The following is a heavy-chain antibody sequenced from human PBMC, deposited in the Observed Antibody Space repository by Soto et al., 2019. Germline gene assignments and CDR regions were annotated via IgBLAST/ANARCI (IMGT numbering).Heavy chain of an antibody. V-gene: IGHV1-18*01. CDR3: VYYDSSGYYSGVFSY. D-gene: IGHD3-22*01. Sequence: ASVKVSCKASGYTFTSYGISWVRQAPGQGLEWMGWISAYNGNTNYAQKLQGRVTMTTDTSTSTAYMELRSLRSDDTAVYCCVYYDSSGYYSGVFSYWGQGTLVTVSS. J-gene: IGHJ4*02. CDR1: GYTFTSYG. CDR2: ISAYNGNT.